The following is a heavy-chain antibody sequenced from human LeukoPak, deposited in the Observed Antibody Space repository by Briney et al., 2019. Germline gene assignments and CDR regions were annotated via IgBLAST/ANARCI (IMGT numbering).Heavy chain of an antibody. CDR1: GFTFSSYA. CDR3: ARGGTMIVVVYYIDV. V-gene: IGHV3-48*03. D-gene: IGHD3-22*01. Sequence: GGSLRLSCAASGFTFSSYAMSWVRQAPGKGLEWVSYISSSGSTIYYADSVKGRFTISRDNAKNSLYLQMNSLRAEDMSVYYCARGGTMIVVVYYIDVWGKGTTVSISS. J-gene: IGHJ6*03. CDR2: ISSSGSTI.